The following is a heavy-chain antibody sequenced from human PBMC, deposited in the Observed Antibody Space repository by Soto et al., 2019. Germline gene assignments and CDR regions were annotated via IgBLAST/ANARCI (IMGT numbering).Heavy chain of an antibody. CDR2: ISYDGSNK. D-gene: IGHD1-26*01. CDR1: GFTFSSYG. V-gene: IGHV3-30*18. CDR3: AKDVVVGATTGLGDYYYYYGMDV. J-gene: IGHJ6*02. Sequence: QVQLMESGGGVVQPGRSLRLSCAASGFTFSSYGMHWVRQAPGKGLEWVAVISYDGSNKYYADSVKGRFTISRDNSKNKLYLQMNSLRAEDTAVYYCAKDVVVGATTGLGDYYYYYGMDVWGQGTTVTVSS.